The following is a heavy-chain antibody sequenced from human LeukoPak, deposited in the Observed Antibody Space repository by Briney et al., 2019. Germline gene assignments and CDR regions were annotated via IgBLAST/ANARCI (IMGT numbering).Heavy chain of an antibody. CDR1: GFTFSSYS. V-gene: IGHV3-48*01. CDR2: ISSSSSTM. D-gene: IGHD6-13*01. J-gene: IGHJ6*03. Sequence: GGSLRLSCAASGFTFSSYSMNWVRQAPGKGLEWVSYISSSSSTMYYADSVKGRFTISRDNAKNSLYLQMNSLRAEDTAVYYCARDLQGIAAAGTSRIYHSYYYMDVWGKGTTVTVSS. CDR3: ARDLQGIAAAGTSRIYHSYYYMDV.